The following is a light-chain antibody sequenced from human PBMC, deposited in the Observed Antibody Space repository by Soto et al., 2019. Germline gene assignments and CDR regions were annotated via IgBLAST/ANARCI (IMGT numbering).Light chain of an antibody. CDR3: QQYGSSSYT. V-gene: IGKV3-20*01. CDR1: QSVASSS. J-gene: IGKJ2*01. Sequence: EIVLTQSPGTLSLSPGEGATLSCRASQSVASSSLAWYQQKPGQAPRLIIYGASNMATGTPDRFSGGGSGTDFTLTISRLQPDDFAVYYCQQYGSSSYTFGQGTKLEIK. CDR2: GAS.